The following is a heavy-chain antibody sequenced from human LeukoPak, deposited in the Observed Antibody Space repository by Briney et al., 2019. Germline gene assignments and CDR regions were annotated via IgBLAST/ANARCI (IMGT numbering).Heavy chain of an antibody. Sequence: NPSETLSLTCTLSGGSISTYYWSWIRQPPGKGLEWIGYIYHSGSANYNPSLKSRVTISVDTSKNQFSLKLSSVTAADTAVYYCARGGGYASPIGYWGQGALVTVS. CDR3: ARGGGYASPIGY. CDR2: IYHSGSA. V-gene: IGHV4-59*01. J-gene: IGHJ4*02. D-gene: IGHD5-12*01. CDR1: GGSISTYY.